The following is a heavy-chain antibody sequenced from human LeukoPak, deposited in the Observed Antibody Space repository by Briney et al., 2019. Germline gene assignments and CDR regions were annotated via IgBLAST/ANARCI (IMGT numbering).Heavy chain of an antibody. CDR3: ARILGGNHGPPFDY. D-gene: IGHD3-10*01. J-gene: IGHJ4*02. CDR2: IYHSEST. Sequence: SETLSLTCTVSGGSISSYYWSWIRQPPGKGLEWIGYIYHSESTNYNPSLKSRVTISGGTSKNQFSLKLSSVTAADTAVYYCARILGGNHGPPFDYWGQGTLVTVSS. V-gene: IGHV4-59*01. CDR1: GGSISSYY.